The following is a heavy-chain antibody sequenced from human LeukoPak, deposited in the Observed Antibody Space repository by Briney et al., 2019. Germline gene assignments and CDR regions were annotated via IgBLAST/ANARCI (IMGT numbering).Heavy chain of an antibody. Sequence: GGSLRLSCAASGFTFSSYAMHWVRQAPGKGLEWVAVISYDGSNKYYADSVKGRFTISRDNSKNTLYLQMNSLRAEDTAVYYCARERYGGYYFDYWGQGTLVTVSS. CDR2: ISYDGSNK. D-gene: IGHD1-1*01. V-gene: IGHV3-30-3*01. CDR3: ARERYGGYYFDY. CDR1: GFTFSSYA. J-gene: IGHJ4*02.